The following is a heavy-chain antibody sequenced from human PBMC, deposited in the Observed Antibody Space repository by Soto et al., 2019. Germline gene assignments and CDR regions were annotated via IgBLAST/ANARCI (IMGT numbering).Heavy chain of an antibody. D-gene: IGHD6-19*01. J-gene: IGHJ5*02. CDR1: GGTFSSYT. V-gene: IGHV1-69*02. CDR2: IIPILGIA. Sequence: QVQLVQSGAEVKKPGSSVKVSCKASGGTFSSYTISWVRQAPGQGLEWMGRIIPILGIANYAQKFQGRVTITADKSTSTAYMELSSLRSEDKAVYYCARAGGTNQWLVQPLPWGQGTLVTVSS. CDR3: ARAGGTNQWLVQPLP.